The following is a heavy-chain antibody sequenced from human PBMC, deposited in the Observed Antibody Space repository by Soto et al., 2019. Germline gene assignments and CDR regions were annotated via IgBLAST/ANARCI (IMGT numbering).Heavy chain of an antibody. V-gene: IGHV4-34*01. CDR3: ARERYYDFWSGYSYNWFDP. J-gene: IGHJ5*02. Sequence: SETLSLTCAVHGGSFSGYYWDWIRQPPGKGLEWIGYIYHSGSTYYNPSLKSRVTISVDRSKNQFSLKLSSVTAADTAVYYCARERYYDFWSGYSYNWFDPWGQGTLVTVSS. D-gene: IGHD3-3*01. CDR1: GGSFSGYY. CDR2: IYHSGST.